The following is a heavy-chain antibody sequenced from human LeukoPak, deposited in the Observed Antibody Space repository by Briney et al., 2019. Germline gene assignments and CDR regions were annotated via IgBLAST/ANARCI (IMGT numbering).Heavy chain of an antibody. CDR1: GGSVSSYY. J-gene: IGHJ6*02. CDR2: IYCSGST. V-gene: IGHV4-59*02. Sequence: SETLSLTCNVSGGSVSSYYWSWIRQPPGKGLEWIGYIYCSGSTNYNPSLKSRVTISVDTSKNQFSLKLSSVTAADTAVYYCARGGDYGDYDGDYYYYGMDVWGQGTTVTVSS. CDR3: ARGGDYGDYDGDYYYYGMDV. D-gene: IGHD4-17*01.